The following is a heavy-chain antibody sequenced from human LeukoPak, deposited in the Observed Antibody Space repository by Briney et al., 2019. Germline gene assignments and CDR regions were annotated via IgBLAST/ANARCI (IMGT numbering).Heavy chain of an antibody. CDR3: ARDQGNPGYYYYGMDV. J-gene: IGHJ6*02. D-gene: IGHD4-23*01. CDR2: IIPIFGTA. V-gene: IGHV1-69*13. CDR1: GGTFSSYA. Sequence: SVKVSCKASGGTFSSYAISWVRQAPGQGLEWMGGIIPIFGTANYAQKFQGRVTITADESTSTTYMELSSLRSEDTAVYYCARDQGNPGYYYYGMDVWGQGTTVTVSS.